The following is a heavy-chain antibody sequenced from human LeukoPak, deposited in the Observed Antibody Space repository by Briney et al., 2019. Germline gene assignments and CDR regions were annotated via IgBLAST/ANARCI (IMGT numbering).Heavy chain of an antibody. CDR3: TTVDFWSGYSFDY. CDR1: GFTFSNAW. V-gene: IGHV3-15*01. CDR2: IKSETDGGTT. Sequence: PGGSLRLSCAASGFTFSNAWMSWVRQAPGKGLEWVGRIKSETDGGTTDYAAPVKGRFTISRDDSKNTLYLQMNSLKTEDTAVYYCTTVDFWSGYSFDYWGQGTLVTVSS. J-gene: IGHJ4*02. D-gene: IGHD3-3*01.